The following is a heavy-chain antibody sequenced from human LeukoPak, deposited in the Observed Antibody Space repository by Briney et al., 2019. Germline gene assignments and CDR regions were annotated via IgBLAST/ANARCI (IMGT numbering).Heavy chain of an antibody. J-gene: IGHJ4*02. V-gene: IGHV1-46*01. CDR1: GYTCTTYY. D-gene: IGHD3-10*01. CDR3: ARGLGSGTYYGY. CDR2: INPSGGNT. Sequence: ASVKFSCKASGYTCTTYYIHWVRQAPGQGLEWMGMINPSGGNTAYAQKFQGRVTVTRDTSTSTVYMELSSLRSEDTAVYYCARGLGSGTYYGYWGQGTLVTVSS.